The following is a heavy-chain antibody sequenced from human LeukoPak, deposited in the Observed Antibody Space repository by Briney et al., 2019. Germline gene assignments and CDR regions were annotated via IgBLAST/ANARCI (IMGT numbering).Heavy chain of an antibody. CDR3: ARRPPALGAFDI. CDR2: VYYNGIT. Sequence: SETLSLTCTVSGVSINTYFWSWIRQPPGKGLEWIGYVYYNGITNYNPSLKSRVSISLDTSKNQFSLRVTSVTAADTAMYYCARRPPALGAFDIWGQGAMVSVSS. J-gene: IGHJ3*02. CDR1: GVSINTYF. V-gene: IGHV4-59*08.